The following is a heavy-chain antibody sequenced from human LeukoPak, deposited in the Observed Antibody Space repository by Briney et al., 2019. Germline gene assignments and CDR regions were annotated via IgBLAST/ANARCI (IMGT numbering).Heavy chain of an antibody. Sequence: SETLSLTCTVSGYSISSGHYWGWIRQPPGKGLEWIGSIFHSGSAYYNPSLKGRVTISVDTSKNQFSLKLWFLTAADTAVFYCARGDSPDFPHTHFDYWGQGTLVTVSS. J-gene: IGHJ4*02. CDR2: IFHSGSA. V-gene: IGHV4-38-2*02. CDR3: ARGDSPDFPHTHFDY. D-gene: IGHD3-22*01. CDR1: GYSISSGHY.